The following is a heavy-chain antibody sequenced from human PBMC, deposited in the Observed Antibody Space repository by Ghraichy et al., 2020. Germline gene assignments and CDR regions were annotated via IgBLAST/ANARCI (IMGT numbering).Heavy chain of an antibody. Sequence: SETLSLTCAVYGGSFSGYYWSWIRQPPGKGLEWIGEINHSGSTNYNPSLKSRVTISVDTSKNQFSLKLSSVTAADTAVYYCARGRYYYDSSGYRAEYFQHWGQGTLVTVSS. D-gene: IGHD3-22*01. V-gene: IGHV4-34*01. J-gene: IGHJ1*01. CDR3: ARGRYYYDSSGYRAEYFQH. CDR2: INHSGST. CDR1: GGSFSGYY.